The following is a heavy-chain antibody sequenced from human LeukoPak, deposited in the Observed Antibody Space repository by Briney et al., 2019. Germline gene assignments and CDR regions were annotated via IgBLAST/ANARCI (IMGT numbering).Heavy chain of an antibody. D-gene: IGHD6-25*01. CDR1: GFTFPDYS. Sequence: GSLRLSCAPPGFTFPDYSLNWVRQAPGEGLKWVASISTVSTYTFYADSVKGRFSISRDNVRNLLYLQMSSLGAEDTAVYYCARDGSGFYLYNYMDVWGKGTTITVSS. J-gene: IGHJ6*03. CDR3: ARDGSGFYLYNYMDV. V-gene: IGHV3-21*06. CDR2: ISTVSTYT.